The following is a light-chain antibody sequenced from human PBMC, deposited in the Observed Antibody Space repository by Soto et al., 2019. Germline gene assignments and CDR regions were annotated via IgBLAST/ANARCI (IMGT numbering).Light chain of an antibody. CDR2: GAY. V-gene: IGKV3-15*01. Sequence: EIVMTQSPATLSVSPGERTTLSCRASQSVGNNLAWYQQKPGQAPRLLIYGAYTRATGIPARFSGSGSGTEFTLTINSLQSEDFAVYYCQQYNNWPLTFGGGTKVDIK. CDR1: QSVGNN. J-gene: IGKJ4*01. CDR3: QQYNNWPLT.